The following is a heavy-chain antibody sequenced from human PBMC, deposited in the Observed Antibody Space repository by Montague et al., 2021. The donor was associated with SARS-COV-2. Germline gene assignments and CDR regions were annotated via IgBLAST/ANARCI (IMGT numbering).Heavy chain of an antibody. Sequence: TLSLTCTVSGGSISGDNYYLTWIRQHPGKGLEWIAYIYYTGSTYYNPSLQSRLRTSLDTSKNQFSLTLTSVTPADTAIYYCARNRGWGSRGAGYIDLRGRGTLVTVSS. J-gene: IGHJ2*01. CDR3: ARNRGWGSRGAGYIDL. D-gene: IGHD7-27*01. CDR1: GGSISGDNYY. V-gene: IGHV4-31*03. CDR2: IYYTGST.